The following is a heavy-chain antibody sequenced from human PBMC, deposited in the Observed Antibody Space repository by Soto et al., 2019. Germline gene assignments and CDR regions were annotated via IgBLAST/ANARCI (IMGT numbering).Heavy chain of an antibody. CDR1: GFTFSDSA. Sequence: EVQLVESGGGLVQPGGSLKLSCAASGFTFSDSAMHWVRHASGKGLEWVGRIRSKGNNYATTYAASVKGRFTISRDDSKKTAYLQMNSLKTEDTAVCYCIRFSRSLSWYFDLWGRGTLVTVSS. CDR2: IRSKGNNYAT. V-gene: IGHV3-73*02. J-gene: IGHJ2*01. D-gene: IGHD3-16*02. CDR3: IRFSRSLSWYFDL.